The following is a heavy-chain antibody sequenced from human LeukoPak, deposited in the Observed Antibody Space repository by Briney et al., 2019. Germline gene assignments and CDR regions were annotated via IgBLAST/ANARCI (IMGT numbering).Heavy chain of an antibody. CDR3: VKDLIRLGELSSPLGY. V-gene: IGHV3-64D*06. CDR2: ISSNGGST. CDR1: GFTFSSYA. D-gene: IGHD3-16*02. Sequence: GGSLRLSCSASGFTFSSYAMHWVRQAPGKGLEYVSAISSNGGSTYYADSVKGRFTISRDNSKNTLYLQMSSLRAEDTAVYYCVKDLIRLGELSSPLGYWGQGTLVTVSS. J-gene: IGHJ4*02.